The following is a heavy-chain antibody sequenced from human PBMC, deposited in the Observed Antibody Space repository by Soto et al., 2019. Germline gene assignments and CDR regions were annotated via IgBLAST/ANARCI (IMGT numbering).Heavy chain of an antibody. CDR2: IIPIFGTA. CDR3: ARDLGSSTSCYSCYYGMDV. D-gene: IGHD2-2*02. Sequence: QVQLVQSGAEVKKPGSSVKVSCKASGGTFSSYAISWVRQAPGQGLEWMGGIIPIFGTANYAQKFQGRVTITADESTSTAYMELSSLRSDDTAVYYCARDLGSSTSCYSCYYGMDVWGQGTTVTVSS. V-gene: IGHV1-69*01. J-gene: IGHJ6*02. CDR1: GGTFSSYA.